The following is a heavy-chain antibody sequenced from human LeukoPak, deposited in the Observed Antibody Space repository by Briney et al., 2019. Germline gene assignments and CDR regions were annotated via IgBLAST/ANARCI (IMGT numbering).Heavy chain of an antibody. CDR1: GFTFSSYA. V-gene: IGHV3-23*01. J-gene: IGHJ4*02. Sequence: GGSLRLSCAASGFTFSSYAMSWVRQAPGKGLEWVSVVTASGGSTYHADSVKGRFTISRANSKNTLYLQMNSLRAEDTAVYYCAKGSSSFDYWGQGTLVTVSS. CDR2: VTASGGST. CDR3: AKGSSSFDY. D-gene: IGHD3-10*01.